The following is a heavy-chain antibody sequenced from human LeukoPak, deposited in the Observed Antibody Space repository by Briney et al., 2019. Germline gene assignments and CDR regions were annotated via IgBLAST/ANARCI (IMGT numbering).Heavy chain of an antibody. J-gene: IGHJ6*03. Sequence: ASVKVSCKASGYTFKHYDINWVRQATGQGLEWMGWMNPISGNKGYAQKFQGRVTMTMNTSINTAYMELSSLRSEDTAVYYCARSGSTNYYYMDVWGKGTTVTVSS. V-gene: IGHV1-8*01. CDR3: ARSGSTNYYYMDV. CDR1: GYTFKHYD. CDR2: MNPISGNK. D-gene: IGHD1-26*01.